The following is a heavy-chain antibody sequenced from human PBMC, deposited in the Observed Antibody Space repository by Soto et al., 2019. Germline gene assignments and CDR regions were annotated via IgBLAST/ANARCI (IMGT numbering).Heavy chain of an antibody. CDR2: NIGYNGDT. CDR1: GYTFISYG. Sequence: QVQLVQSGAEVKKPGASVKVSCKASGYTFISYGISWVRQAPGQGLEWMGWNIGYNGDTNFAQKFQGRVTMTTDTSTNTAYMELKSLTSDDTAVYYCARGRISSSSIFDYWGQGTLVTVSS. CDR3: ARGRISSSSIFDY. J-gene: IGHJ4*02. V-gene: IGHV1-18*01. D-gene: IGHD6-6*01.